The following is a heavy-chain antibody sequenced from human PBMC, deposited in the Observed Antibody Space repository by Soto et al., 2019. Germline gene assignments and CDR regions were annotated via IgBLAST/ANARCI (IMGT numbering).Heavy chain of an antibody. Sequence: SQTLSLTCAISGDSVSSNSAAWNWIRQSPSRGLEWLGRTYYRSKWYNDYAVSVKSRITINPDTSKNQFSLQLNSVTPEDTAVYYCARGRFGVGTHPYYYYYYLDVWGKGTTVSVSS. V-gene: IGHV6-1*01. CDR1: GDSVSSNSAA. CDR3: ARGRFGVGTHPYYYYYYLDV. CDR2: TYYRSKWYN. D-gene: IGHD3-3*01. J-gene: IGHJ6*03.